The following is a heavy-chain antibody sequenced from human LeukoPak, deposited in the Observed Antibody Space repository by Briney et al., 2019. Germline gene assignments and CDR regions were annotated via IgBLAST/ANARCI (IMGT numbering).Heavy chain of an antibody. V-gene: IGHV3-74*01. CDR1: GFTFSNYW. CDR2: MNTDGSSP. CDR3: ARSREPGRDGDY. Sequence: GGTLRLSCAASGFTFSNYWMHWVRQDPGKGLVWVSRMNTDGSSPSYADSVKGRFTISRDNAKNTLFLQMNSLRAEGTAVYYCARSREPGRDGDYWGQGTLVTVSS. D-gene: IGHD5-24*01. J-gene: IGHJ4*02.